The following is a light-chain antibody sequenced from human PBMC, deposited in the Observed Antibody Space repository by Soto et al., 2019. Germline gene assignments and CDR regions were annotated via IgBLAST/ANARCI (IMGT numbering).Light chain of an antibody. J-gene: IGLJ1*01. V-gene: IGLV1-44*01. Sequence: QSVLTQPPSASGTPGHRVTISCSGSSSNIGRNTVSWYQRLPRTAPKLLIYINCERPSGGPVRFSASKSGPSASLVTRWLHSADEAYDYCGAWDDGLNGYVFGSGTKVTVL. CDR3: GAWDDGLNGYV. CDR2: INC. CDR1: SSNIGRNT.